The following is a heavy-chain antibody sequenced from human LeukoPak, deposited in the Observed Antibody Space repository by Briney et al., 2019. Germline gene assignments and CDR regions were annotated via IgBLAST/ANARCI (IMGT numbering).Heavy chain of an antibody. CDR2: ISQDGSKR. J-gene: IGHJ4*02. CDR1: GLTFSSQD. D-gene: IGHD3-10*01. CDR3: AREPGPGYFDY. Sequence: GGSLRLSCAVSGLTFSSQDMHWVRQAPGKGLEWVAVISQDGSKRHYTDSVGDRFTISRDNSRSTLYLQMNSLRADDTAVYYCAREPGPGYFDYWGQGTLVTVSS. V-gene: IGHV3-30-3*01.